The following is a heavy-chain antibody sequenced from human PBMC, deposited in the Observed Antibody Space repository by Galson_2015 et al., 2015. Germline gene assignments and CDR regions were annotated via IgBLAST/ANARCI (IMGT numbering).Heavy chain of an antibody. CDR1: GFTFDDYA. CDR2: VSWNGGKI. J-gene: IGHJ4*02. D-gene: IGHD1-26*01. V-gene: IGHV3-9*01. Sequence: SLRLSCAASGFTFDDYAMHWVRQAPGKGLEWVSGVSWNGGKIGYEDSVKGRFTISRDNAKNSLFLQMDSLREEDTAFYYCVKDGMRRYYYATGNYERDGYSDAWGQGILVTVSS. CDR3: VKDGMRRYYYATGNYERDGYSDA.